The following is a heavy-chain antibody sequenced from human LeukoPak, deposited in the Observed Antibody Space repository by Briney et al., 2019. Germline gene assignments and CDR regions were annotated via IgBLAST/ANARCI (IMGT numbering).Heavy chain of an antibody. CDR2: IKQDGSKK. Sequence: GGSLRLSCAVSGFTITNHWMSWVRQAPGKGLKWVANIKQDGSKKYYVDSMKGPLTMPCVNGKNSMELQMDSLRVEDAALYYCVSDPFFSFRWGQGTLVTVSS. CDR3: VSDPFFSFR. J-gene: IGHJ4*02. CDR1: GFTITNHW. V-gene: IGHV3-7*01. D-gene: IGHD2/OR15-2a*01.